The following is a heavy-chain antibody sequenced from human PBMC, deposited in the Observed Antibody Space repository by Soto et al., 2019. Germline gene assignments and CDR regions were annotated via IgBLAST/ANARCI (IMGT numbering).Heavy chain of an antibody. CDR3: ARLGGYDAYYFGMDV. CDR1: GYTFTNYW. CDR2: IDPSDSYT. V-gene: IGHV5-10-1*01. D-gene: IGHD3-22*01. Sequence: GESLKISCEASGYTFTNYWISWVRQMPGKGLEWMGNIDPSDSYTNYSPSFQGHFTISADKSISTAYLQWSSLMASDTAMYYCARLGGYDAYYFGMDVWGQGTTVTVSS. J-gene: IGHJ6*02.